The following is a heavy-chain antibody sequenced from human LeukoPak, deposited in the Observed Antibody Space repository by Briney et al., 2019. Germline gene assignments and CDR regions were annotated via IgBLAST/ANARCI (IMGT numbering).Heavy chain of an antibody. J-gene: IGHJ3*02. CDR3: ARPTVRGVHAEAFDI. D-gene: IGHD3-10*01. CDR1: GGTFSSYA. CDR2: IIPIFGIA. V-gene: IGHV1-69*04. Sequence: GSSVKVSCKASGGTFSSYAISWVRQAPGQGLEWMGRIIPIFGIANYAQKFQGRVTITAEKSTSTAYIELSSLRSEDTAVYYCARPTVRGVHAEAFDIWGQGTMVTVSS.